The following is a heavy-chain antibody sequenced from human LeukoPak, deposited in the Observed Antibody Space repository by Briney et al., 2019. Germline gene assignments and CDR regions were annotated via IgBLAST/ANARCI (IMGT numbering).Heavy chain of an antibody. Sequence: GGSLRPSCAASGFTFSSYAMSWVRQAPGKGLEWVSAISGSGGSTYYADSVKGRFTISRDNSKNTLYLQMNSLRAEDTAVYYCAKGNGDYSLYYYYGMDVWGQGTTVTVSS. CDR3: AKGNGDYSLYYYYGMDV. J-gene: IGHJ6*02. CDR2: ISGSGGST. CDR1: GFTFSSYA. D-gene: IGHD4-17*01. V-gene: IGHV3-23*01.